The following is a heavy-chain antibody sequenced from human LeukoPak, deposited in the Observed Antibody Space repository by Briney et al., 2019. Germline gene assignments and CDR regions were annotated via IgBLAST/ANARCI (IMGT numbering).Heavy chain of an antibody. CDR1: GFTFSSYA. CDR3: GKDRGYYDSSGYLL. V-gene: IGHV3-23*01. Sequence: GGSLRLSCAASGFTFSSYAMSWVRQAPGKGLEWVSAISGSGGSTYYADSVKGRFTISRDNSKNTLYLQMNSLRAEDTAVYYCGKDRGYYDSSGYLLWGQGTLVTVSS. J-gene: IGHJ4*02. CDR2: ISGSGGST. D-gene: IGHD3-22*01.